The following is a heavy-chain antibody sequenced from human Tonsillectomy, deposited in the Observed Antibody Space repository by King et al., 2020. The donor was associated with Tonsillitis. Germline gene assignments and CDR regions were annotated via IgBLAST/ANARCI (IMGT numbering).Heavy chain of an antibody. J-gene: IGHJ6*02. D-gene: IGHD1-26*01. CDR2: VFTGGDT. V-gene: IGHV3-66*01. CDR1: GFTVSSNY. CDR3: ARGVLNSGSYSPVYYYGMDV. Sequence: QLVQSGGGLVQPGGSLRLSCAASGFTVSSNYMNWVRQATGKGLECVAFVFTGGDTYYTDSVKGRFTISRDNSKNTLYLQMNSLRAEDTAVYYCARGVLNSGSYSPVYYYGMDVWGQGTTVTVSS.